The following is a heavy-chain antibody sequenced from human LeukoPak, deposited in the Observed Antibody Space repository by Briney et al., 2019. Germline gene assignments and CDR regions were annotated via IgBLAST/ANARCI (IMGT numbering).Heavy chain of an antibody. V-gene: IGHV3-23*01. CDR1: EFTFSSYA. CDR3: ARGSGDYRLGSVSADY. J-gene: IGHJ4*02. Sequence: GGSLRLSCAASEFTFSSYAMSWVRQAPGKGLEWVSTITGSGATTYYADSVKGRFTISRDISKNTLYLYLQMNSLRAEDTAVYYCARGSGDYRLGSVSADYWGQGTLVTVSS. D-gene: IGHD4-17*01. CDR2: ITGSGATT.